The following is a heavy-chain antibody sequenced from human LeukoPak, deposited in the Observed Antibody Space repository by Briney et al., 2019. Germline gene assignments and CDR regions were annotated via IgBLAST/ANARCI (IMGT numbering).Heavy chain of an antibody. Sequence: ASVKVSCKVSGYTLTELSMHWVRQAPGKGLEWMGGFDPEDGETIYAQKFQGRVTMTEDTSTDTAYMELGSLRSEDTAVYYCARSGYYYDSSGYFGGFTNAEYFQHWGQGTLVTVSS. CDR2: FDPEDGET. J-gene: IGHJ1*01. D-gene: IGHD3-22*01. CDR3: ARSGYYYDSSGYFGGFTNAEYFQH. CDR1: GYTLTELS. V-gene: IGHV1-24*01.